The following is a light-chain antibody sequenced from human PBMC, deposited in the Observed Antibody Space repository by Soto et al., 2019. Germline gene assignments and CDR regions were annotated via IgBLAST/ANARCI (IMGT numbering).Light chain of an antibody. CDR3: QYYGSSPWT. Sequence: EIVLTQSPGTLSLSPGERGTLSCRASQSVSSNYLAWYQQKPGQAPRLLIYSAFSRATGIPDRFIGSESGTDFPLTISRLEPEDFAVYYCQYYGSSPWTFGQGTKMEIK. CDR1: QSVSSNY. V-gene: IGKV3-20*01. CDR2: SAF. J-gene: IGKJ1*01.